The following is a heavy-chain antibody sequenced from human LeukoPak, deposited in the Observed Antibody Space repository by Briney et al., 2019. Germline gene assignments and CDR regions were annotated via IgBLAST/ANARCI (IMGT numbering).Heavy chain of an antibody. CDR2: ISGSGGTI. CDR3: SRGRLFGDY. Sequence: PGGSLRLSCAASGFTFISSDMNWVRHAPGKGLEWVSYISGSGGTIYYADSVKGRFTISRDNAKNSLYLQMNSLRAEDTAVYYCSRGRLFGDYWGQGALVTVSS. D-gene: IGHD2-21*02. J-gene: IGHJ4*02. CDR1: GFTFISSD. V-gene: IGHV3-48*03.